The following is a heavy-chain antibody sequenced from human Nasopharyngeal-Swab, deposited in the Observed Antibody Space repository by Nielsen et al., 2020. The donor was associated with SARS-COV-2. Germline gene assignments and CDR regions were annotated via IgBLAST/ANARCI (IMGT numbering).Heavy chain of an antibody. CDR1: GGSFSGHY. CDR3: ARGGWGDYPDY. V-gene: IGHV4-34*01. J-gene: IGHJ4*02. CDR2: INHSGST. Sequence: SETLSLTCAVYGGSFSGHYWSWLRQPPGKGLEWIGEINHSGSTNYNPSLKSRVTISVDTSKNQFSLKLSSVTAADTAVYYCARGGWGDYPDYWGQGTLVTVSS. D-gene: IGHD4-17*01.